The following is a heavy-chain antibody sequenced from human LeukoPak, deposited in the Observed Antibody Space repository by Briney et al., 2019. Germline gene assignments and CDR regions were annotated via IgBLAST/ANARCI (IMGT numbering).Heavy chain of an antibody. CDR2: INWNGGGT. J-gene: IGHJ5*02. CDR1: GFTFDDYG. Sequence: GGSLRLSCAASGFTFDDYGMSWVRQAPGKGLEWVSGINWNGGGTGYADSVKGRFTISRDNAKNSLYLQMNSLRVEDTAVYYCARGIEDSRAQPVSQWFDPWGQGTLVTVSS. D-gene: IGHD3/OR15-3a*01. V-gene: IGHV3-20*04. CDR3: ARGIEDSRAQPVSQWFDP.